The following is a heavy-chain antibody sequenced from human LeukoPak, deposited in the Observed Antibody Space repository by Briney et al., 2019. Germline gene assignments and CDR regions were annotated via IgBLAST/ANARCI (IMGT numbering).Heavy chain of an antibody. CDR2: INPSGGST. Sequence: EASVKVSCKASGYTFTSYYMHWVRQAPGQGLEWMGIINPSGGSTSYAQKFQGGVTMTRDTSTSTVYMELSSLRSEDTAVYYCARGYYDSSGYYLESFDYWGQGTLVTVSS. CDR3: ARGYYDSSGYYLESFDY. J-gene: IGHJ4*02. D-gene: IGHD3-22*01. CDR1: GYTFTSYY. V-gene: IGHV1-46*01.